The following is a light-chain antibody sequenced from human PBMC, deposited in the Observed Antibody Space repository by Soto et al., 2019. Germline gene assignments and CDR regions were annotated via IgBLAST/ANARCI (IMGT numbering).Light chain of an antibody. V-gene: IGLV2-8*01. J-gene: IGLJ1*01. CDR2: EVS. Sequence: QPVLTQPPSASGSPGQSVTISCTGTSSDVGGYNLVSWYQQHPGKAPKLMIYEVSKRPSGVPDRFSGSKSGNTASLTVSGLQAEDEADYYCGSYADSNNYVFGTGTKLTVL. CDR1: SSDVGGYNL. CDR3: GSYADSNNYV.